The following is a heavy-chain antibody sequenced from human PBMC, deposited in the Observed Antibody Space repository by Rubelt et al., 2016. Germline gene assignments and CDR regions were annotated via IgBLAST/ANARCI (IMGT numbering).Heavy chain of an antibody. V-gene: IGHV1-2*02. Sequence: QVQLVQSGAEVKKPGASVKVSCKASGYTFTSYYMHWVRQAPGQGLEWMGWVNPNSGCTNYAAKFQSRVTMTRERSVSTADMELSRLTSDDTAVYYCARGNSGYDYGLDYWGQGTLVTVSS. CDR3: ARGNSGYDYGLDY. J-gene: IGHJ4*02. D-gene: IGHD5-12*01. CDR1: GYTFTSYY. CDR2: VNPNSGCT.